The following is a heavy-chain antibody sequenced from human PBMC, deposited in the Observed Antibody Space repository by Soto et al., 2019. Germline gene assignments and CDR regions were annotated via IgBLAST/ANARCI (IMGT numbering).Heavy chain of an antibody. CDR3: TTTVIYSGYDWVFDY. CDR1: GFTFINAW. V-gene: IGHV3-15*01. CDR2: IKSKTDGGTT. D-gene: IGHD5-12*01. J-gene: IGHJ4*02. Sequence: EVQLVESGGGLVKPGGSLRLSCAASGFTFINAWMNWVRQAPGKGLEWVGRIKSKTDGGTTDYAAPVKGRFTISRDDSKNTLYLQMKSLKTEDTAVYYCTTTVIYSGYDWVFDYWGQGTLVTVSS.